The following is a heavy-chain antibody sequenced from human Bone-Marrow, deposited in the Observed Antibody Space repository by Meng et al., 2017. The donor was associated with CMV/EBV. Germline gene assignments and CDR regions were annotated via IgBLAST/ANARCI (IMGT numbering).Heavy chain of an antibody. J-gene: IGHJ5*02. CDR1: GGTFSSYT. V-gene: IGHV1-69*04. D-gene: IGHD6-13*01. CDR2: IIPILGIA. CDR3: ARDLDSSSWRQFDP. Sequence: KASGGTFSSYTSSWVRQDTGQGLEWMGRIIPILGIANYAQKCQGRVTITADKSTSTAYMELSSLRSEDTAVYYCARDLDSSSWRQFDPWGQGTLVTVSS.